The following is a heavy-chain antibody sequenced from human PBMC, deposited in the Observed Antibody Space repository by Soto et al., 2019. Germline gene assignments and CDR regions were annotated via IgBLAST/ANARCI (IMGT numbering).Heavy chain of an antibody. Sequence: SETLSLTCAVYGGSLSGYYWSWIRQPPGKGLEWIGEINHSGSTNYNPSLKSRVTISVDTSKNQFSLKLSSVTAADTAVYYCASSQYYYDSSGPYYYYGMDVWGQGTTVTVSS. V-gene: IGHV4-34*01. CDR3: ASSQYYYDSSGPYYYYGMDV. CDR2: INHSGST. CDR1: GGSLSGYY. J-gene: IGHJ6*02. D-gene: IGHD3-22*01.